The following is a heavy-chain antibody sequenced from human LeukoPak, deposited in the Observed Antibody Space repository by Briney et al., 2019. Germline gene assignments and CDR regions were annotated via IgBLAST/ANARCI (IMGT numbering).Heavy chain of an antibody. CDR3: ARGLNYDILTGYLDV. Sequence: SETLSLTCTVSGGSISSHYWSWIRQPPGKGPEWIGYIYYSGSTNYNPSLKSRVTISVDTSKNQFSLKLSSVTAADTAVYYCARGLNYDILTGYLDVWGKGTTVTVSS. D-gene: IGHD3-9*01. J-gene: IGHJ6*04. V-gene: IGHV4-59*11. CDR2: IYYSGST. CDR1: GGSISSHY.